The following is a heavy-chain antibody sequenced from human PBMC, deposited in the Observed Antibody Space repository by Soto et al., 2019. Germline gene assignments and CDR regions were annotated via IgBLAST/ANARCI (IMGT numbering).Heavy chain of an antibody. CDR1: GYTFTSYA. D-gene: IGHD2-2*02. CDR2: INAGNGNT. J-gene: IGHJ5*02. Sequence: ASVKVSCKASGYTFTSYAMHWVRQAPGQRLEWMGWINAGNGNTKYSQKFQGRVTITRDTSASTAYMELSSLRSEDTAVYYCARYTVTVVPAAIYHWFDPWGQGTLVTVSS. V-gene: IGHV1-3*01. CDR3: ARYTVTVVPAAIYHWFDP.